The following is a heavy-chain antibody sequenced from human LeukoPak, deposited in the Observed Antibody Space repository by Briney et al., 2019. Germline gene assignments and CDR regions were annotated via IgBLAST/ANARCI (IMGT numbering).Heavy chain of an antibody. CDR3: ARARSLLQLYYFDY. V-gene: IGHV1-69*01. Sequence: SVKVSCEASGGTFSSYAISWVRQAPGQRLEWMGGIIPIFGTANYAQKFQGRVTITADESTSTAYMELSSLRSEDTAVYYCARARSLLQLYYFDYWGQGTLVTVSS. CDR1: GGTFSSYA. D-gene: IGHD3-22*01. J-gene: IGHJ4*02. CDR2: IIPIFGTA.